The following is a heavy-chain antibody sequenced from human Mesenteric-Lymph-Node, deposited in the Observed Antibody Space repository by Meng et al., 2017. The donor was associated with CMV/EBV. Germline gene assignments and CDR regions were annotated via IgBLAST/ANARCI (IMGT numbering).Heavy chain of an antibody. CDR1: GYTFTDYY. D-gene: IGHD5-24*01. CDR2: MNPNSGNT. J-gene: IGHJ6*02. Sequence: ASVKVSCKASGYTFTDYYMHWVRQAPGQGLEWMGWMNPNSGNTGYAEKFQGRVTMTRNTSISTAYMELSSLKSDDTAVYYCARLQLGTYYYYYGMDVWGQGTTVTVSS. CDR3: ARLQLGTYYYYYGMDV. V-gene: IGHV1-8*02.